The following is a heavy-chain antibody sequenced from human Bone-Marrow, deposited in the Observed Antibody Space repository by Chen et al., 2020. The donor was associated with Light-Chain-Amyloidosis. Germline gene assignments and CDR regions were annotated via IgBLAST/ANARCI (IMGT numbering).Heavy chain of an antibody. D-gene: IGHD1-1*01. Sequence: VHWVVSGGGVLLRGLSLSYSGPAWVLPSRNFATPWVDPPQATGMHWVRQAPGKGLEWVAVISYDSVNKYYADSVRGRFTLSRDNSKKMLFLQINNLRPEDTAVYYCVKVLQTNNWNWFGTWGRGTLVTVSS. J-gene: IGHJ5*02. CDR3: VKVLQTNNWNWFGT. CDR1: VLPSRNFATPWVDPPQATG. CDR2: ISYDSVNK. V-gene: IGHV3-33*05.